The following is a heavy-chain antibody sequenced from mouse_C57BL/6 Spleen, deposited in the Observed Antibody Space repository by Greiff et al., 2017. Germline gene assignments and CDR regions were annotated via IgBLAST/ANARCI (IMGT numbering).Heavy chain of an antibody. CDR2: ISSGSSTI. CDR1: GFTFSDYG. CDR3: ATGSMDAMDY. D-gene: IGHD1-1*01. Sequence: EVKLVESGGGLVKPGGSLKLSCAASGFTFSDYGMHWVRQAPEKGLEWVAYISSGSSTIYYADTVKGRFTISRDNAKNTLFLQMTSLRSEDTAMYYCATGSMDAMDYWGQGTSVTVSS. V-gene: IGHV5-17*01. J-gene: IGHJ4*01.